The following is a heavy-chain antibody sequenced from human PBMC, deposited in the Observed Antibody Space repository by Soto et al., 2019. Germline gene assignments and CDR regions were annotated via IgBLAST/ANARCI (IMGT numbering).Heavy chain of an antibody. CDR3: AKAGMTTVNNEPGPLSY. D-gene: IGHD4-17*01. J-gene: IGHJ4*02. CDR2: ISYDGSNK. Sequence: PGGSLRLSCAASGFTFSSYGMHWVRQAPGKGLEWVAVISYDGSNKYYADSVKGRFTISRDNSKNTLYLQMNSLRAEDTAVYYCAKAGMTTVNNEPGPLSYWGQGTLVTVSS. CDR1: GFTFSSYG. V-gene: IGHV3-30*18.